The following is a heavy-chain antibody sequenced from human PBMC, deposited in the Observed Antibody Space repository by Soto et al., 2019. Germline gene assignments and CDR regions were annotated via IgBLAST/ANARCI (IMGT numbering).Heavy chain of an antibody. Sequence: PSETRSLTCTVSGGSISSYYWSWIRQPPGKGLEWIGYIYDSGSTNYNPSLKSRGTISVDASKNQFSLKLSSVPAADTVVYYCARGSQRYSSSWRAEYFQHWGQGTLVTVSS. CDR3: ARGSQRYSSSWRAEYFQH. J-gene: IGHJ1*01. V-gene: IGHV4-59*01. D-gene: IGHD6-13*01. CDR2: IYDSGST. CDR1: GGSISSYY.